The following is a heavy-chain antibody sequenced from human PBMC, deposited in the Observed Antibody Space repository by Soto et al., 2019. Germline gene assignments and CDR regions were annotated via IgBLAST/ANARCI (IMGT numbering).Heavy chain of an antibody. CDR1: GYTFTTYG. J-gene: IGHJ4*02. D-gene: IGHD3-10*01. CDR3: ARDGSYGSGTLFDY. Sequence: AAGKVSCKGSGYTFTTYGFSWVRQAPGQGLEWMGWISAYKGNTNFAQKFQGRVTMTTDTSTSTAYMELRSLRSDDTAVYYCARDGSYGSGTLFDYWGQGTLVTVSS. CDR2: ISAYKGNT. V-gene: IGHV1-18*01.